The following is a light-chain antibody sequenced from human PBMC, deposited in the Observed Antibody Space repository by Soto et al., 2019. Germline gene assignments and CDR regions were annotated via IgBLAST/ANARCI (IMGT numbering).Light chain of an antibody. CDR3: VSWDDALRGHV. Sequence: QSVLTQPRSVSGSPGQSVTISCTGTSSDVGGYNYVSWYQQHPGKAPKLMIYDVSKRPSGVPERFSGSKSGTSASLAIRGLRSEDEADYYCVSWDDALRGHVFGTGTKVTVL. CDR2: DVS. V-gene: IGLV2-11*01. CDR1: SSDVGGYNY. J-gene: IGLJ1*01.